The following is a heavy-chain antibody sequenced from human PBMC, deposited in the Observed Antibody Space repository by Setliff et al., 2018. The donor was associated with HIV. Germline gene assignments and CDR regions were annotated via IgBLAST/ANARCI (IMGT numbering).Heavy chain of an antibody. Sequence: PGASVKVSCKASGHTFTNVDIHWLRRATGQGLEWMGWMNPNTGVSGYALKFQARVTMTRDTSISTAYMELSSLTSEDTAVYYCARGKGVGGVVITGGLDVWGKGTTVTVSS. CDR3: ARGKGVGGVVITGGLDV. V-gene: IGHV1-8*01. CDR1: GHTFTNVD. CDR2: MNPNTGVS. D-gene: IGHD3-10*01. J-gene: IGHJ6*04.